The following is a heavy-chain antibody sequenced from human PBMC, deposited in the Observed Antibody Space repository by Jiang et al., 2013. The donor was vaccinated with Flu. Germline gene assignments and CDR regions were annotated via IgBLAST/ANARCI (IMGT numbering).Heavy chain of an antibody. CDR2: TYYRSKWYN. CDR1: SVSSNSAA. D-gene: IGHD6-13*01. J-gene: IGHJ6*02. Sequence: SVSSNSAAWNWIRQSPSRGLEWLGRTYYRSKWYNDYAVSVKSRISINSDTSKNQFSLHLNSVTPEDTAVYYCARDRAAAGTYYYYGMDVWGQGTTVTVSS. CDR3: ARDRAAAGTYYYYGMDV. V-gene: IGHV6-1*01.